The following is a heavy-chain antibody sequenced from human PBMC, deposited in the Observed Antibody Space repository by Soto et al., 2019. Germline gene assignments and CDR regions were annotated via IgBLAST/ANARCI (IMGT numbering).Heavy chain of an antibody. CDR2: ISSSSSTI. Sequence: GGSLRLSCAASGFTFSSYSMNWVRQAPGKGLEWVSYISSSSSTIYYADSVKGRFTISRDNAKNSLYLQMNSLRAEDTAVYYCAKGAIDFWSGYPSFDYWGQGTLVTVSS. CDR3: AKGAIDFWSGYPSFDY. D-gene: IGHD3-3*01. J-gene: IGHJ4*02. V-gene: IGHV3-48*01. CDR1: GFTFSSYS.